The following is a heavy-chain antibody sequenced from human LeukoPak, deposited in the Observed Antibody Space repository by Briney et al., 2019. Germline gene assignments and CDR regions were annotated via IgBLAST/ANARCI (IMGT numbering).Heavy chain of an antibody. J-gene: IGHJ6*03. V-gene: IGHV3-21*01. D-gene: IGHD1-26*01. Sequence: GGSLRLSCAASGFTFSYSMNWVRQAPGKGLEWVSFISSSRSYIYYADSVKGRFTISRDNAKNSLFLQMNSLRAEDTAVYFCARATWDPNYYYYMDVWGKGTTVTISS. CDR3: ARATWDPNYYYYMDV. CDR2: ISSSRSYI. CDR1: GFTFSYS.